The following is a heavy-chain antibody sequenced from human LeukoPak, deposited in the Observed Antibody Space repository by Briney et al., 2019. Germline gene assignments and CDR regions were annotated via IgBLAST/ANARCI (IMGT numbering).Heavy chain of an antibody. CDR2: ISYVGSNK. CDR1: GFTFSSYG. V-gene: IGHV3-30*18. D-gene: IGHD2-15*01. CDR3: AKGGVAAIFDY. J-gene: IGHJ4*02. Sequence: GRPLRLSCAASGFTFSSYGMHWVRQAPGKGLEWVAVISYVGSNKYYADSVKGRFTISRDNSKNTLYLQMNSLRAEDTAGYYCAKGGVAAIFDYWGQGTLVTVSS.